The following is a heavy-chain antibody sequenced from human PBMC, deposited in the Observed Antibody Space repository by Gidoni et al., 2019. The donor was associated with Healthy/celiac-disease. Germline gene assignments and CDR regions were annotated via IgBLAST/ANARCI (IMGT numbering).Heavy chain of an antibody. Sequence: EVQLVESGGGLVKPGGSLRLSCAASGFTFSSYSMNWVRQAPGKGLEWVSSISSSSSYIYYADSVKGRFTISRDNAKNSLYLQMNSLRAEDTAVYYCASLCTNGVCYTDYFDYWGQGTLVTVSS. CDR1: GFTFSSYS. CDR3: ASLCTNGVCYTDYFDY. V-gene: IGHV3-21*01. CDR2: ISSSSSYI. D-gene: IGHD2-8*01. J-gene: IGHJ4*02.